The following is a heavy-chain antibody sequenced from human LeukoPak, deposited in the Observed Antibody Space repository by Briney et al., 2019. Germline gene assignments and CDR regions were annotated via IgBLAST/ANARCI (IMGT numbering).Heavy chain of an antibody. V-gene: IGHV4-4*07. Sequence: SSETLSLTCTVSGGSISSYYWSWIRQPAGKGLEWIGRIYTSGSTNYNPSLKSRVTMSVDTSKNQFSLKLSSVTAADTAVYYCARGSEYCSGSSCFDWGQGTLVTVSS. D-gene: IGHD2-15*01. CDR2: IYTSGST. CDR3: ARGSEYCSGSSCFD. CDR1: GGSISSYY. J-gene: IGHJ4*02.